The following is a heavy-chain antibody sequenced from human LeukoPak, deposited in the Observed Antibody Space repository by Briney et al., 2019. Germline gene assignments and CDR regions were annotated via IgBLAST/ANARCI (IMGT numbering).Heavy chain of an antibody. CDR3: ARRVTPNSFDY. D-gene: IGHD2-21*02. J-gene: IGHJ4*02. CDR1: GFTFSSYS. CDR2: ISSSNSSI. Sequence: GGSLRLPCAASGFTFSSYSMNWVRQAPGKGLEWVSSISSSNSSIYYADSVKGRFTISRDNAKNSLYLQMNSLRAEDTAVYYCARRVTPNSFDYWGQGTLVTVSS. V-gene: IGHV3-21*01.